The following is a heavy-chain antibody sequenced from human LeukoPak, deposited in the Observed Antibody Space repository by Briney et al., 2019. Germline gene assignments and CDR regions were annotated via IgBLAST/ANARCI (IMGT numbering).Heavy chain of an antibody. CDR3: AKTIVGVTNWFDP. Sequence: GGSLRLSCAASGLTVSNNYISWVRQDPGKGLEWVSVIYSGGDTYYADSVKGRFTISSDNSKNTMYLRMNSLRAEDTAVYYCAKTIVGVTNWFDPWGQGNLVTVSS. D-gene: IGHD1-26*01. CDR2: IYSGGDT. V-gene: IGHV3-53*01. J-gene: IGHJ5*02. CDR1: GLTVSNNY.